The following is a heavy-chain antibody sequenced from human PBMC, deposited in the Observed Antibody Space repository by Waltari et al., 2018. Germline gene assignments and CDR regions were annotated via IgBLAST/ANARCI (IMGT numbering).Heavy chain of an antibody. CDR2: IYYSGTT. D-gene: IGHD6-13*01. CDR3: ARGSGRQLTY. Sequence: QVQLQESGPGLVKPSETLSLTCNVSGGSMSNYYWSWIRPPPGKGLEWIGYIYYSGTTNYNPSLKSRVTMSVDTSKNQFSLKLTSVTAADTAVYYCARGSGRQLTYWGQGTLVTVSS. CDR1: GGSMSNYY. J-gene: IGHJ4*02. V-gene: IGHV4-59*01.